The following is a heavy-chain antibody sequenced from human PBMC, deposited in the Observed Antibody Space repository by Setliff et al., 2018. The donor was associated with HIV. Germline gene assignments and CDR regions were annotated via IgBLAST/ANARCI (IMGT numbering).Heavy chain of an antibody. J-gene: IGHJ3*01. Sequence: ETLSLTCTVSGGSISTHYWSWIRQPPGKGLEWIGSIYFTGSSDNNPSLKSRVTLSVDTSKHQFSLKLSSVTAADTAVYYCARVQMAYAAFDVWGQGTMVTVSS. CDR3: ARVQMAYAAFDV. D-gene: IGHD4-17*01. V-gene: IGHV4-59*11. CDR2: IYFTGSS. CDR1: GGSISTHY.